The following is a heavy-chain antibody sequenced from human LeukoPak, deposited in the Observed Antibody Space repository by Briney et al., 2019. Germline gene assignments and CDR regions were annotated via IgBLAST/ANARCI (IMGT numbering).Heavy chain of an antibody. J-gene: IGHJ4*02. V-gene: IGHV4-38-2*02. CDR3: ARGFVPGYYYDSSGYTSLDY. CDR1: GYSISSGYY. CDR2: IYHSGST. Sequence: SETLSLTCTVSGYSISSGYYWAWIRQPPGKGLEWIGSIYHSGSTYYNPSLKSRVTISVDTSKNQFSLKLSSVTAADTAVYYCARGFVPGYYYDSSGYTSLDYWGQGTLVTVSS. D-gene: IGHD3-22*01.